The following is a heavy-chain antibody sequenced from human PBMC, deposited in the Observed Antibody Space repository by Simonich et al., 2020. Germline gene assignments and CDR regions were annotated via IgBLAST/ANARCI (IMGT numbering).Heavy chain of an antibody. CDR1: GYTFTGYY. J-gene: IGHJ3*02. CDR2: TNPNRGST. Sequence: QVQLVQSGAEVKKPGASVKVSCKASGYTFTGYYMHWVRQAPGQGLEGVGRTNPNRGSTNEARKFQGRVTMTRDTSISTADMELSRLRSDDTAVYYCARDTFLGYCSSTSCYDAFDIWGQGTMVTVSS. CDR3: ARDTFLGYCSSTSCYDAFDI. D-gene: IGHD2-2*01. V-gene: IGHV1-2*06.